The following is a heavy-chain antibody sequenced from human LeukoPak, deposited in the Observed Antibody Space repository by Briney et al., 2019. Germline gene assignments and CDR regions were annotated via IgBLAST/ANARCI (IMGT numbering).Heavy chain of an antibody. CDR1: GFTASSTY. CDR2: MYSGGST. CDR3: ARDNYGGNLDY. D-gene: IGHD4-23*01. V-gene: IGHV3-53*01. J-gene: IGHJ4*02. Sequence: SGGSLRLSCAASGFTASSTYMSWVRQALGKGLEWVSVMYSGGSTYYAGSVKGRFTISRDNSKNTLYLQMNSLRAEDTAVYYCARDNYGGNLDYWGQGTLVTVSS.